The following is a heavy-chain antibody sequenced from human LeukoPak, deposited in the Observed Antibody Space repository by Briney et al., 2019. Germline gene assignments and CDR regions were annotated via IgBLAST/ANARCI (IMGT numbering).Heavy chain of an antibody. V-gene: IGHV3-53*01. CDR1: GFTVSSNY. Sequence: GGSLRLSCAASGFTVSSNYMSWVRQAPGKGLEWASVIYSGGSTYYADSVKGRFTISRDNSKNTLYLQMHSLRAEDTAVYYCARSGGITMVRGVTLPGGFDYWGQGTLVTVSS. J-gene: IGHJ4*02. CDR2: IYSGGST. CDR3: ARSGGITMVRGVTLPGGFDY. D-gene: IGHD3-10*01.